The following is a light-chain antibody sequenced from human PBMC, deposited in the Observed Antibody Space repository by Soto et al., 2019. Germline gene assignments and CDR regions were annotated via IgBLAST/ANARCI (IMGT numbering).Light chain of an antibody. CDR2: SNN. Sequence: QSVLTQPPSASGTPGQRVTISCSGSSSNIGSNTVNWYQQLPGTAPKLLIYSNNQRPSGVPDRFSGSKSGTSASLAISGLQSEYEADYYCAAWDDSLNGPLYVFRTGTKLTVL. CDR1: SSNIGSNT. V-gene: IGLV1-44*01. J-gene: IGLJ1*01. CDR3: AAWDDSLNGPLYV.